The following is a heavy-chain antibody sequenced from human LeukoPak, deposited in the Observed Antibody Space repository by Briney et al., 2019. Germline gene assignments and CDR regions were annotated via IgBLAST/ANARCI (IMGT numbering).Heavy chain of an antibody. D-gene: IGHD3-22*01. J-gene: IGHJ4*02. V-gene: IGHV4-34*01. CDR1: DEPFSGYY. CDR3: ARLYDSSGYYYPFDY. CDR2: INRNGST. Sequence: PSETLSLTCAISDEPFSGYYWGWIRQPPGKGLELIGEINRNGSTYYNPSLKSRVTISVDTSKNQFSLKLSSVTAADTAVYYCARLYDSSGYYYPFDYWGQGTLVTVSS.